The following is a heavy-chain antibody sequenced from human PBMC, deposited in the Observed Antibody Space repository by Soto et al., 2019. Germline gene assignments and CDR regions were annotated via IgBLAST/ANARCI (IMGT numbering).Heavy chain of an antibody. D-gene: IGHD3-10*01. Sequence: QVQLVQSGAEVKKPGSSVKVSCKASGGTFSSYAISWVRQAPGQGREWMGGIIPIFGTANNAQKFQGRVMSTADKPTSIASRVLRSRRSEDDAVYYCGRQPATMVRADRYYYSYGMHVWCQGTTETDSS. CDR2: IIPIFGTA. J-gene: IGHJ6*02. CDR1: GGTFSSYA. V-gene: IGHV1-69*06. CDR3: GRQPATMVRADRYYYSYGMHV.